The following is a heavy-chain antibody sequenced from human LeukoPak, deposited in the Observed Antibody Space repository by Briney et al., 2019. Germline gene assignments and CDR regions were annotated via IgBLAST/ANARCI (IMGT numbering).Heavy chain of an antibody. D-gene: IGHD7-27*01. CDR2: IKQDGSEK. J-gene: IGHJ6*03. Sequence: GGSLRLSCAASGFTFSSYWMSWVRQAPGKGLEWVANIKQDGSEKYYVDSVKGRFTISRDNAKNSLYLQMNSLRAEDTAVYYCARALGDYYYYYMDGWGKGTTVTVSS. V-gene: IGHV3-7*01. CDR1: GFTFSSYW. CDR3: ARALGDYYYYYMDG.